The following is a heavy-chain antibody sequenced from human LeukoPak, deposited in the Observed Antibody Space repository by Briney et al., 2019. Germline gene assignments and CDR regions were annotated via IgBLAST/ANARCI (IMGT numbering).Heavy chain of an antibody. CDR3: ARGSGSFTGGWFDP. D-gene: IGHD1-26*01. CDR1: GGSFSGYY. CDR2: INHSGST. Sequence: PSETLSLTCAVYGGSFSGYYWSWIRQPPGKGLEWIGEINHSGSTNYNPSLKSRVTISVDTSKNQFSLKLSSVTAAGTAVYYCARGSGSFTGGWFDPWGQGTLVTVSS. V-gene: IGHV4-34*01. J-gene: IGHJ5*02.